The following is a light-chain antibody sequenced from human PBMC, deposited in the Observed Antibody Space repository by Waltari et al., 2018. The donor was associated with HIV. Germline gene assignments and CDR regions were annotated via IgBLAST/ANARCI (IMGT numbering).Light chain of an antibody. Sequence: QLVLTQSPSASASLGASVKLTCTLGSGHSSSAITSHPQQPEKGPRFLMTLTGDGSHSKGDGIPDRFSGSSSGAERYRTISSLQAEDEADYYCQTWGTGFRVFGGGTKLTVL. J-gene: IGLJ3*02. CDR1: SGHSSSA. CDR3: QTWGTGFRV. V-gene: IGLV4-69*01. CDR2: LTGDGSH.